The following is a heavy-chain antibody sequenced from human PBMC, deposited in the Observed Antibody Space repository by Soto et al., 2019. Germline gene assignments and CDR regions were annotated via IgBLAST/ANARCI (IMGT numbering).Heavy chain of an antibody. V-gene: IGHV3-23*01. D-gene: IGHD3-10*01. CDR1: GFTFSSYA. CDR3: ARSVGGSNVNFDY. J-gene: IGHJ4*02. Sequence: GGSLRLSCAASGFTFSSYAMSWVRQAPGKGLEWVSAISGSGGSTFYADSVKGRFTISRDNSKNTLYLQMNSLRAEDTAVYYCARSVGGSNVNFDYWGQGTLVTVSS. CDR2: ISGSGGST.